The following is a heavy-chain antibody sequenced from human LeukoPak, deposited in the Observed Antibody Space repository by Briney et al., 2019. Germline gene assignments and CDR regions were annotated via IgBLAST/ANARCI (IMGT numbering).Heavy chain of an antibody. CDR2: INHSGST. Sequence: SETLSLTCAVYGGSFSGYYWSWIRQPPGKGLEWIGEINHSGSTNYNPSLKSRVTISVDTSKYRFSLKLSSVTAADTAVYYCARAFYDILAYYYYYYMDVWGKGTTVTISS. CDR1: GGSFSGYY. D-gene: IGHD3-9*01. V-gene: IGHV4-34*01. J-gene: IGHJ6*03. CDR3: ARAFYDILAYYYYYYMDV.